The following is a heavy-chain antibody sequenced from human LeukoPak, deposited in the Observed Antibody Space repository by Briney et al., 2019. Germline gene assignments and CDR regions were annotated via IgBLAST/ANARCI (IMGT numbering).Heavy chain of an antibody. CDR1: GYTFTSYG. Sequence: GASVKVSCKASGYTFTSYGISWVRQAPGRGLEWMGWISAYNGNTNYAQKLQGRVTMTTDTSTSTAYMELRSLRSDDTAVYYCARDSVGMVRGVPSYWGQGTLVTVSS. CDR3: ARDSVGMVRGVPSY. CDR2: ISAYNGNT. D-gene: IGHD3-10*01. J-gene: IGHJ4*02. V-gene: IGHV1-18*01.